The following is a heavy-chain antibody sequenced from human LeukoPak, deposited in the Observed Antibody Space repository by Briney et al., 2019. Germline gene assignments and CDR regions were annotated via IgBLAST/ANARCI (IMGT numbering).Heavy chain of an antibody. J-gene: IGHJ5*01. CDR2: IYTSGST. Sequence: SETLSLTCTVSGGSISSYYWSWIRQPAGKGLEWIGRIYTSGSTNYNPSLKSRVTMSVDTSKNQFSLKLSSVTAADTAVYYCARARSTVTTSVFPWLNLGDWFDPWGQGTLVTVFS. CDR3: ARARSTVTTSVFPWLNLGDWFDP. V-gene: IGHV4-4*07. CDR1: GGSISSYY. D-gene: IGHD4-17*01.